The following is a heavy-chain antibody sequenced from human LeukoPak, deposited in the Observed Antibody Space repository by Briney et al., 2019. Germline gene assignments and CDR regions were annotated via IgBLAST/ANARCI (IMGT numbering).Heavy chain of an antibody. V-gene: IGHV4-39*07. CDR2: IYYSGST. CDR3: ARERVEMGLYYFDY. J-gene: IGHJ4*02. CDR1: GGSISSSSYY. D-gene: IGHD5-24*01. Sequence: PSETLSLTCTVSGGSISSSSYYWGWIRQPPGKGLEWIGSIYYSGSTYYNPSLKSRVTISVDTSKNQFSLKLSSVTAADTAVYYCARERVEMGLYYFDYWGQGTLVTVSS.